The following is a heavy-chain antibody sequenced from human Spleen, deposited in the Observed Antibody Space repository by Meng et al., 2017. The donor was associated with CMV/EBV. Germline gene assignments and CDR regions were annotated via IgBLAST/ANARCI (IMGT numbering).Heavy chain of an antibody. V-gene: IGHV3-23*01. D-gene: IGHD3-10*01. CDR2: ISGSGGST. CDR1: GFTFSSYA. J-gene: IGHJ4*02. Sequence: ETLSLTCAASGFTFSSYAMSWVRQAPGKGLEWVSAISGSGGSTYYADSVKGRFTISRDNSKNTLYLQMNSLRAEDTAVYYCAKEGGSGSYYGFDYWGQGTLVTVP. CDR3: AKEGGSGSYYGFDY.